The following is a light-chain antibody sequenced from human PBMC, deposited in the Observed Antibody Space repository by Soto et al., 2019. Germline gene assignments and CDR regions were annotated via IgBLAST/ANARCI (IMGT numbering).Light chain of an antibody. Sequence: QPVLTQPPSASGTPGQRVTISCSGSSSNIGSNYVYWYQQLPGTAPKLLIYRNSQRPSGVPDRFSGSKSGTSASLAISGLRSEDEADYYCAAWDASLSGVVFGGGTKLTVL. J-gene: IGLJ3*02. CDR3: AAWDASLSGVV. V-gene: IGLV1-47*01. CDR1: SSNIGSNY. CDR2: RNS.